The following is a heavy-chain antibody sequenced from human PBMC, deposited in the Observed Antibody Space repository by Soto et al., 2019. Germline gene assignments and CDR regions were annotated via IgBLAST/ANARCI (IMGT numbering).Heavy chain of an antibody. D-gene: IGHD1-26*01. CDR2: IYPGDSHA. V-gene: IGHV5-51*01. CDR3: ARPYSGGPNDPFDV. CDR1: GYSFTNYW. J-gene: IGHJ3*01. Sequence: HGEPLKISCKGSGYSFTNYWIGWVRQMPGKGLEWMGIIYPGDSHAIYSPSFQGQATMSADKSIRTAYLQWSSLKASDTAMYYCARPYSGGPNDPFDVWGQGTMVTVSS.